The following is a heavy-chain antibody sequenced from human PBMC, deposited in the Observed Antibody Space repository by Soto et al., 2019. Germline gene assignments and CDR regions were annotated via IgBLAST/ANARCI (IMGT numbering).Heavy chain of an antibody. V-gene: IGHV5-51*01. Sequence: GESLKISCKGFGYTFTSYWIAWVRQVPGKGLEWMGLIYPGDSDTRYSPSFQGQVTISADKSISTASLQWSSLKASDTAMYYCARHVKGGGFDYWGQGTLDTVSS. J-gene: IGHJ4*02. CDR2: IYPGDSDT. D-gene: IGHD3-16*01. CDR3: ARHVKGGGFDY. CDR1: GYTFTSYW.